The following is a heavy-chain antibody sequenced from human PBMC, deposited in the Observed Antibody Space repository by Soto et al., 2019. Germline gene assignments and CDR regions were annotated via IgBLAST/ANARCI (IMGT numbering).Heavy chain of an antibody. D-gene: IGHD2-2*02. V-gene: IGHV4-31*03. J-gene: IGHJ5*02. CDR1: GGSISSGGYY. CDR3: AGGRDGYCSSTSCDIWFDP. CDR2: IYYSGST. Sequence: SETLSLTCTVSGGSISSGGYYWSWLRQHTGQGLEWIGYIYYSGSTYYNPSLKSRVTISVDTSKNQFSLKLSSVTAADTAVYYCAGGRDGYCSSTSCDIWFDPWGQGTLVTVSS.